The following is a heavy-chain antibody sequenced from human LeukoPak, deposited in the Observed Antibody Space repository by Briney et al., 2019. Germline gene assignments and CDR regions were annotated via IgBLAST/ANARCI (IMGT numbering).Heavy chain of an antibody. V-gene: IGHV4-4*02. CDR3: ARGKSNYHFDY. Sequence: SETLSLTCAVSGGSISSSNWWSWVRQPPGKGLEWIGEIYRSGSTNYNPSLESRVSISADKSKNLFSLKLNSVTAADTAMYYCARGKSNYHFDYWGLGTLVTVSS. CDR2: IYRSGST. CDR1: GGSISSSNW. D-gene: IGHD5-24*01. J-gene: IGHJ4*02.